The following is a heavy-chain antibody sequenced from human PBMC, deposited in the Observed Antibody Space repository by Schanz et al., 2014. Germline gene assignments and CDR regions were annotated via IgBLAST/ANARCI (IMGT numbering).Heavy chain of an antibody. J-gene: IGHJ4*02. CDR2: ISGGLGTDT. CDR3: TRGSGSRSYGWYYDS. CDR1: GFTFTNYW. Sequence: EVHLSESGGGFVQPGGSLRLSCVGSGFTFTNYWMHWVRQSPGKGLVWVSGISGGLGTDTFYADSVKGRFTISRDNAKNTLYLQMNSVRAEDSAVYYCTRGSGSRSYGWYYDSWGQGTLVTVSS. D-gene: IGHD3-10*01. V-gene: IGHV3-74*02.